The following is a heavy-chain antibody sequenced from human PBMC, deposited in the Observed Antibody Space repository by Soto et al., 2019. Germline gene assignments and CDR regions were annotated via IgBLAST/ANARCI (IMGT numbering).Heavy chain of an antibody. V-gene: IGHV3-23*01. D-gene: IGHD3-3*02. CDR1: GFTFGNFG. Sequence: GGALGLSCAASGFTFGNFGMGWVRQAPGKGLEWISYSSGSGFKKYYADSVKGRFTISSDNSKSTVYLELNNLSAEDTAVYHCEKNQGVALAPLATVDSFEPWGQRSVVTVSS. J-gene: IGHJ5*02. CDR3: EKNQGVALAPLATVDSFEP. CDR2: SSGSGFKK.